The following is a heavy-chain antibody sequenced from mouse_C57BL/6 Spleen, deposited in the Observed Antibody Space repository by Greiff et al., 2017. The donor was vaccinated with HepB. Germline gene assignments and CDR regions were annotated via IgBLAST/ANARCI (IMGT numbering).Heavy chain of an antibody. D-gene: IGHD3-3*01. CDR1: GYTFTDYY. V-gene: IGHV1-19*01. J-gene: IGHJ2*01. CDR2: INPYNGGT. Sequence: VQLQQSGPVLVKPGASVKMSCKASGYTFTDYYMNWVKQSHGKSLEWIGVINPYNGGTSYNQKFKGKATLTVDKSSSTAYMELNSLTSEDSAVYYCARPLGQKYFDYWGQGTTLTVSS. CDR3: ARPLGQKYFDY.